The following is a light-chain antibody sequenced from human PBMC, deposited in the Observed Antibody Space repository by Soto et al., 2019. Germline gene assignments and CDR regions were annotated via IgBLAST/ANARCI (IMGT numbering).Light chain of an antibody. J-gene: IGLJ3*02. CDR1: SSNIGNNY. CDR2: DNY. CDR3: GTWDSSQTAAV. Sequence: QSVLTQPPSVSAAPGQKVTIACFGSSSNIGNNYVSWYQQLPGTAPKLLIYDNYKRPSGIPDRFSGSKSGTSATLGITGLQTGDEAGYYCGTWDSSQTAAVFGGGTKLTVL. V-gene: IGLV1-51*01.